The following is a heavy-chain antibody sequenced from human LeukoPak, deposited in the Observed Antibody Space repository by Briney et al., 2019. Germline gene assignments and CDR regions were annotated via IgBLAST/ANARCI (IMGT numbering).Heavy chain of an antibody. CDR3: AKDLVEMATIPGAHYYMDV. CDR2: ICYGGSNK. D-gene: IGHD5-24*01. Sequence: PGRSLRLSCAASGFTFSSYGMHWVRQSPSKGLESVAVICYGGSNKYYADSVKGRFNISRDNSKNTLYLQMNSLRAEDTAVYYCAKDLVEMATIPGAHYYMDVWGKGTTVTVSS. V-gene: IGHV3-30*18. CDR1: GFTFSSYG. J-gene: IGHJ6*03.